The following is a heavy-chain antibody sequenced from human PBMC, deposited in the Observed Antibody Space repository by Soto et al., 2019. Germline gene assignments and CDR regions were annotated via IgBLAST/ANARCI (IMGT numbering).Heavy chain of an antibody. J-gene: IGHJ4*02. V-gene: IGHV4-31*03. Sequence: PSETLSLTCTVSGGSISSGGYYWSWIRQHPGKGLEWIGYIYYSGSTYYNPSLKSRVTISVDTSKNQFTLKLSSVTAADTAVYYCARQGYNILTGYSYFDYWGQGTLVTVSS. CDR2: IYYSGST. CDR3: ARQGYNILTGYSYFDY. D-gene: IGHD3-9*01. CDR1: GGSISSGGYY.